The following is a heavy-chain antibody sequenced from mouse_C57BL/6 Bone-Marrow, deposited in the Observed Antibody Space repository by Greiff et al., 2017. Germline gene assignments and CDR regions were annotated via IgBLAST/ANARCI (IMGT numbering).Heavy chain of an antibody. D-gene: IGHD2-3*01. V-gene: IGHV3-6*01. J-gene: IGHJ2*01. Sequence: EVKVEESGPGLVKPSQSLSLTCSVTGYSITSGYYWNWIRQFPGNKLEWMGYISYDGSNNYNPSLKNRISITRDTSKNQFFLKLNSVTTEDTATYYCAREGGYYYWGQGTTLTVSS. CDR3: AREGGYYY. CDR2: ISYDGSN. CDR1: GYSITSGYY.